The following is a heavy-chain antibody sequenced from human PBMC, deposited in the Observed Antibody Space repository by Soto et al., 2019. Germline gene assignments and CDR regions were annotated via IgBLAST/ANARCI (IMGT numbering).Heavy chain of an antibody. CDR3: ARGLSQIVGATGRRRFDAFDI. CDR1: GYTFTGYY. J-gene: IGHJ3*02. CDR2: INPNSGGT. D-gene: IGHD1-26*01. Sequence: ASVKVSCKASGYTFTGYYMHWVRQAPGQGLEWMGWINPNSGGTNYAQKFQGWVTMTWDTSISTAYMELSRRRSDDTAVYYCARGLSQIVGATGRRRFDAFDIWGQGPMGTVSS. V-gene: IGHV1-2*04.